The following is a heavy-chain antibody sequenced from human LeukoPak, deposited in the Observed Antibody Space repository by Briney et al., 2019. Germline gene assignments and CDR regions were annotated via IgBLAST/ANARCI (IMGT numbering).Heavy chain of an antibody. V-gene: IGHV3-64D*06. J-gene: IGHJ4*02. CDR2: ISPTGGST. Sequence: GGSLRLSCSASGFAFSGYAMHWVRQAPGKGLQYVSAISPTGGSTYYADSVKGRFSISRDNPKNTLYLQMSSLRPEDTAVYYCVPKGTEGYWGQGTLVTVSS. CDR3: VPKGTEGY. CDR1: GFAFSGYA.